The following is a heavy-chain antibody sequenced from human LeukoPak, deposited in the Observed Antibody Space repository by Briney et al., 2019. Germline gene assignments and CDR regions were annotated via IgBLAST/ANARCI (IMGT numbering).Heavy chain of an antibody. CDR2: IIPIFGTA. Sequence: ASVKVSCKASGGTFSSYAISWVRQAPGQGLEWMGRIIPIFGTAGYAQKFQGRVTITTDESTSTAYMELSSLRSEDTAVYYCARVGIAAAGNPFDYWGQGTLVTVSS. CDR1: GGTFSSYA. CDR3: ARVGIAAAGNPFDY. D-gene: IGHD6-13*01. V-gene: IGHV1-69*05. J-gene: IGHJ4*02.